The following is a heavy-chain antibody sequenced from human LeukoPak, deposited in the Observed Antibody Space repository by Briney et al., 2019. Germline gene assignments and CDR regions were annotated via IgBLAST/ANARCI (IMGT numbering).Heavy chain of an antibody. D-gene: IGHD6-13*01. J-gene: IGHJ6*04. V-gene: IGHV3-21*01. CDR1: GFTFSSYS. CDR3: AREGIAAAGTYYYYGMDV. CDR2: ISSSSSYI. Sequence: AGGSLRLSCAASGFTFSSYSMNWVRQAPGKGLEWVSSISSSSSYIYYADSVKGRFTISRDNAKNSLYLQMNGLRAEDTAVYYCAREGIAAAGTYYYYGMDVWGKGTTVTVSS.